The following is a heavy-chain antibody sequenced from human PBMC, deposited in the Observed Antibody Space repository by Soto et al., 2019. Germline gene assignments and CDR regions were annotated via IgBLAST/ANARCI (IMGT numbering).Heavy chain of an antibody. D-gene: IGHD3-3*01. CDR2: INAGNGNT. CDR3: ARSPLAPYYDFWSGLLGWFDP. V-gene: IGHV1-3*01. Sequence: GASVKVSCKASGYTFTSYAMQWVRQAPGQRLEWMGWINAGNGNTKYSQKFQGRVTITRDTSASTAYMELSSLRSEDTAVYYCARSPLAPYYDFWSGLLGWFDPWGQGTLGTVSS. CDR1: GYTFTSYA. J-gene: IGHJ5*02.